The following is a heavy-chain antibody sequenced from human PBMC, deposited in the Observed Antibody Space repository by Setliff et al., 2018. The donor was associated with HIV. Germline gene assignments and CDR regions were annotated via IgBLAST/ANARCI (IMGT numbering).Heavy chain of an antibody. CDR3: AQSERDFWSGLYV. CDR2: INHSGST. CDR1: GGSFSSYY. D-gene: IGHD3-3*01. Sequence: PSETLSLTCGVYGGSFSSYYWSWIRQSPGKGLEWIGEINHSGSTNYNPSLKSRVTISVDTSKNQFSLKVRSVTAADTAVYYCAQSERDFWSGLYVWGKGTTVTVSS. V-gene: IGHV4-34*01. J-gene: IGHJ6*04.